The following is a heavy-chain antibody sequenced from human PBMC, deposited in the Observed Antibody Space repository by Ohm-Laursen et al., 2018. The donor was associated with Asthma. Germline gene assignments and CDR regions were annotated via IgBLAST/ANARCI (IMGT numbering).Heavy chain of an antibody. CDR2: IKSKTDGGTT. J-gene: IGHJ4*02. Sequence: SLRLSCTASGFTFSNAWISWVRQAPGKGLEWVGRIKSKTDGGTTDYAAPVKGRFTISRDDSKNTLYLQMNSLKTEDTAVYYCTTEEQQLVDYWGQGTLVTVSS. CDR3: TTEEQQLVDY. CDR1: GFTFSNAW. V-gene: IGHV3-15*01. D-gene: IGHD6-13*01.